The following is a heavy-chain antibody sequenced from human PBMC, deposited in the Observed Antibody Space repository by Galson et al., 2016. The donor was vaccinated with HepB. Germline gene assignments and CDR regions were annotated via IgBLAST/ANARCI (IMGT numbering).Heavy chain of an antibody. V-gene: IGHV5-10-1*01. CDR2: IDPSDSYT. J-gene: IGHJ6*02. CDR1: GYSFTSYW. Sequence: QSGAEVKKPGESLRISCKGSGYSFTSYWINWVRQMPGKGLEWMGRIDPSDSYTNDNPSFQGHVTISADKSISTAYLQWSSLKASDTAMYFCARGRAGTYYAGGFSYYGLDVWGQGTTVTVSS. CDR3: ARGRAGTYYAGGFSYYGLDV. D-gene: IGHD1-26*01.